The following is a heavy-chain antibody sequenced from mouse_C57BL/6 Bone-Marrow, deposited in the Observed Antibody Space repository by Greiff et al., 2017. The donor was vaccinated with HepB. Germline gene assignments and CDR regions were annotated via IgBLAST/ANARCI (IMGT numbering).Heavy chain of an antibody. J-gene: IGHJ4*01. CDR2: IYPRSGNT. V-gene: IGHV1-81*01. CDR3: ARRGSSGDAMDY. D-gene: IGHD3-2*02. CDR1: GYTFTSYG. Sequence: VQLVESGAELARPGASVKLSCKASGYTFTSYGISWVKQRTGQGLEWIGEIYPRSGNTYYNEKFKGKATLTADKSSSTAYMELRSLTSEDSAVYFCARRGSSGDAMDYWGQGTSVTVSS.